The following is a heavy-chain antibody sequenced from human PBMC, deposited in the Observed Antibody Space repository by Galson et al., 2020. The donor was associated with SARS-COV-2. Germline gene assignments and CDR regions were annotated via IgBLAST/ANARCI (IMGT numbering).Heavy chain of an antibody. Sequence: TGGSLRLSCAASGFTFSSYGMHWVRQAPGQGLEWVAVISYDGSNKYYADSVKGRFTISRDNSKNTLYLQMNSLRAEDTAVYYCAKDPDHGSGSYYTPGEYWGQGTLVTVSS. D-gene: IGHD3-10*01. J-gene: IGHJ4*02. V-gene: IGHV3-30*18. CDR2: ISYDGSNK. CDR1: GFTFSSYG. CDR3: AKDPDHGSGSYYTPGEY.